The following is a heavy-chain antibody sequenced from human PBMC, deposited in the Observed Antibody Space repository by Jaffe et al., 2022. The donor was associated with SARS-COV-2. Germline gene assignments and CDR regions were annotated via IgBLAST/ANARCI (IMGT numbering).Heavy chain of an antibody. J-gene: IGHJ6*02. Sequence: EVQLVESGGGLVQPGRSLRLSCAASGFTFDDYAMHWVRQAPGKGLEWVSGISWNSGSIGYADSVKGRFTISRDNAKNSLYLQMNSLRAEDTALYYCAKAMRGFGVVITYGMDVWGQGTTVTVSS. D-gene: IGHD3-3*01. V-gene: IGHV3-9*01. CDR1: GFTFDDYA. CDR2: ISWNSGSI. CDR3: AKAMRGFGVVITYGMDV.